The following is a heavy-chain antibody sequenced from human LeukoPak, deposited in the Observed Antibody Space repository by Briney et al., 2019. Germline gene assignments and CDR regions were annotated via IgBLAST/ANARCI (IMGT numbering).Heavy chain of an antibody. CDR2: INPNSGGT. V-gene: IGHV1-2*02. Sequence: VASVKVYCKASGYTFTGYYIHWVRQAPGQGLEWIAWINPNSGGTNYAQKFQGRVTMTRDTSITTAYMEMSRLRSDDTALYYCARSPHILTGENFDYWGQGTLVTVSS. J-gene: IGHJ4*02. D-gene: IGHD3-9*01. CDR3: ARSPHILTGENFDY. CDR1: GYTFTGYY.